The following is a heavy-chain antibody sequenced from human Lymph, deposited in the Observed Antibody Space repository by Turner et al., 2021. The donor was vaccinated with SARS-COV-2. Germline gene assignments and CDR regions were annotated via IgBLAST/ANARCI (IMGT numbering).Heavy chain of an antibody. D-gene: IGHD2-15*01. CDR1: GFTFDDDA. Sequence: EVQLVVSGGGVVQPGGPLRLFCSASGFTFDDDAMHWVRQAPGKGLEWVSLISGDGGGTYYADSVKGRFTISRDNSKNSLSLQMNSLRAEDTALYYCAKDPGYCSGGSCYSRTYFDFWGQGTLVTVSA. CDR2: ISGDGGGT. J-gene: IGHJ4*02. V-gene: IGHV3-43*02. CDR3: AKDPGYCSGGSCYSRTYFDF.